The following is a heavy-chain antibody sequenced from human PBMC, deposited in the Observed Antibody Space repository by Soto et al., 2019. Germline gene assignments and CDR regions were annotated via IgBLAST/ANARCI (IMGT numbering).Heavy chain of an antibody. CDR3: ARGRYCSSTSCYRGEFDY. D-gene: IGHD2-2*01. CDR2: IYYSGST. V-gene: IGHV4-59*01. Sequence: SETLSLTCTVSGGSISSYYWSWIRQPPGKGLEWIGYIYYSGSTNYNPALKSRGTIPLDKSKNQFSLKLSSVTDADTAVYYCARGRYCSSTSCYRGEFDYWGQGTLVTVSS. CDR1: GGSISSYY. J-gene: IGHJ4*02.